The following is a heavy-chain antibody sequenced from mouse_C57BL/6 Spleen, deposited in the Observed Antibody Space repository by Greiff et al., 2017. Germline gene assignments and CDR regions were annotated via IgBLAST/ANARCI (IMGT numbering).Heavy chain of an antibody. V-gene: IGHV1-72*01. CDR3: ARSGDYYGSSYGYFDV. Sequence: QVQLQQPGAELVKPGASVKLSCKASGYTFTSYWMHWVKPRPGRGLECIGRIDPNSGGTKYNEKFKSKATLTVDKPSSTAYMQLSSLTSEDSAVYYCARSGDYYGSSYGYFDVWGTGTTVTVSS. CDR2: IDPNSGGT. CDR1: GYTFTSYW. J-gene: IGHJ1*03. D-gene: IGHD1-1*01.